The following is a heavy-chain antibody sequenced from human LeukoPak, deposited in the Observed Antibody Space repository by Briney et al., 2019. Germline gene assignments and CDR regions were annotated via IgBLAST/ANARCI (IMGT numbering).Heavy chain of an antibody. Sequence: PGRSLRLSCAASGFTFDSYAMTWVRQAPGKGLEWVSAISGGGVNTYYADSVKGRFTISRDNSKNMLYLQMNSLRAEDTAVYYCAKTLGYSGYFSPWGQGTLVTVSS. CDR2: ISGGGVNT. CDR3: AKTLGYSGYFSP. J-gene: IGHJ5*02. D-gene: IGHD3-22*01. CDR1: GFTFDSYA. V-gene: IGHV3-23*01.